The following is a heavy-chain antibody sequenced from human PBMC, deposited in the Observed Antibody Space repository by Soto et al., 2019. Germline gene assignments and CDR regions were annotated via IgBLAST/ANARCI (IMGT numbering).Heavy chain of an antibody. CDR3: AKDWDIVVVTAIRYGMDV. CDR1: GFTFSSYG. V-gene: IGHV3-30*18. J-gene: IGHJ6*02. Sequence: VQLVESGGGVVQPGRSLRLSCAASGFTFSSYGMHWVRQAPGKGLEWVAVISYDGSNKYYADSVKGRLTISRDNSENTLYLQMNSLRAEDTAVYYCAKDWDIVVVTAIRYGMDVWGQGTTVTVSS. CDR2: ISYDGSNK. D-gene: IGHD2-21*02.